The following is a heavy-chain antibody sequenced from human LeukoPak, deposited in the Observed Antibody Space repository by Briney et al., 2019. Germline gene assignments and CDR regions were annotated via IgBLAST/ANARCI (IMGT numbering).Heavy chain of an antibody. V-gene: IGHV3-23*01. Sequence: PGGSLRLSCAASGFTFSSYAMHWVRQAPGKGLEWLSAVSGSGGDTYYADSVKGRFTISRDNSKNTLYLQMNSLRAEDTAVYYCATPHYEFWSGYFFEHWGQGTLVTVSS. CDR2: VSGSGGDT. CDR1: GFTFSSYA. D-gene: IGHD3-3*01. J-gene: IGHJ4*02. CDR3: ATPHYEFWSGYFFEH.